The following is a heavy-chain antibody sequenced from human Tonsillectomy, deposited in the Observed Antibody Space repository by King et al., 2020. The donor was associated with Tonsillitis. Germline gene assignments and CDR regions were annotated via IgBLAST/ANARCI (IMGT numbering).Heavy chain of an antibody. CDR2: IFDSGTT. V-gene: IGHV4-59*01. CDR3: ARGGTVTTFAL. J-gene: IGHJ4*02. D-gene: IGHD4-17*01. Sequence: VQLQESGPGLVKPSETLSLTCTVSGGSINSYYRSWIRQPPGKGLEWIGYIFDSGTTNYNTSLKSRVTISVETSKNQFSLKLTSVTAADTAVYYCARGGTVTTFALWGRGTLVTVSS. CDR1: GGSINSYY.